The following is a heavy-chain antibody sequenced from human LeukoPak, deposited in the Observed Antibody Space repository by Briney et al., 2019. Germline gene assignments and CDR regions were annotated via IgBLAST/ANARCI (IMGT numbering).Heavy chain of an antibody. CDR3: VKGGWFEGYFDY. Sequence: GGSLRLSCSASGFTFSSYAMHWVRQAPGKGLECVSAISSNGGSTYYADSVKGRFTISRDNSKNTLYLQMSSLRAEATAVYYCVKGGWFEGYFDYWGQGTLVTVSS. V-gene: IGHV3-64D*06. CDR1: GFTFSSYA. D-gene: IGHD6-19*01. J-gene: IGHJ4*02. CDR2: ISSNGGST.